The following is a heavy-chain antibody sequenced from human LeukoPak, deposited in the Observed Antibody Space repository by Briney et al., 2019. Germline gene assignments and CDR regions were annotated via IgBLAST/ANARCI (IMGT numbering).Heavy chain of an antibody. CDR3: ARGLRYCSGGSCNDAFDI. V-gene: IGHV4-59*01. CDR2: IYYSGST. J-gene: IGHJ3*02. CDR1: GDSISNYY. D-gene: IGHD2-15*01. Sequence: SETLSLTCTVSGDSISNYYWTWIRQPPGKGLEWIGYIYYSGSTNYNPSLKSRVTISVDTSKNQFSLKLSSATAADTAVYYCARGLRYCSGGSCNDAFDIWGQGTMVTVSS.